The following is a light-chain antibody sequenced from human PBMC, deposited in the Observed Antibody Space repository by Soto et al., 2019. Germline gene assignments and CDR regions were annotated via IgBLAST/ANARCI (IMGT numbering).Light chain of an antibody. CDR1: QSVITY. Sequence: EIVLTQSPATLSLSPGERATLSCRASQSVITYLAWYQQKPGQAPRLLIYDASNRATGIPARFSGSGSGTDFTLTISSLEPEDFAIYYCQQRFDWPPITFGQGTRLEIK. J-gene: IGKJ5*01. CDR2: DAS. CDR3: QQRFDWPPIT. V-gene: IGKV3-11*01.